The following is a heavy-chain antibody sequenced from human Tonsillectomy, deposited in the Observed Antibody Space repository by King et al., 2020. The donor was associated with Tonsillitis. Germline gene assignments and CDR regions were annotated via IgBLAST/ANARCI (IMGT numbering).Heavy chain of an antibody. V-gene: IGHV4-59*08. J-gene: IGHJ6*02. CDR1: GGSISSYY. CDR2: IYYSGST. D-gene: IGHD3-9*01. CDR3: ARLGYDIMTGYPQYDDACSKDA. Sequence: QLQESGPGLVKPSETLSLTCTVSGGSISSYYWSWIRQPPGKGLEWIGYIYYSGSTNYNPSLKSRVTISVDTSKNQFSLKLSSVTAADTAVYYCARLGYDIMTGYPQYDDACSKDASGPGATVTASS.